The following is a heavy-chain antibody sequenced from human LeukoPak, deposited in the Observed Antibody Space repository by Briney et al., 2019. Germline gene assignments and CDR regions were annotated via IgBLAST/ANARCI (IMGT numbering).Heavy chain of an antibody. J-gene: IGHJ4*02. CDR3: AGGRFAGIGY. D-gene: IGHD6-13*01. Sequence: PSETLSLTCTVSGGSVSSGSYYWSWIRQPPGQVLEWIGNIYYSGSTNYNPSLKSRVTISVDTSNIQFSLKLSSVTAADTAVYYCAGGRFAGIGYWGQGTLVIVSS. V-gene: IGHV4-61*01. CDR2: IYYSGST. CDR1: GGSVSSGSYY.